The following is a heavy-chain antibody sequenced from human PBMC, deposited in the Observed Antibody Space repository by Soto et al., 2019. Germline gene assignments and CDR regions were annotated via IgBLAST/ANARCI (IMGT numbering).Heavy chain of an antibody. J-gene: IGHJ4*02. CDR2: LFPNGRDK. D-gene: IGHD2-21*01. V-gene: IGHV3-30*03. Sequence: QVQLVQSGGGVVQPGRSLRLSCAASGFNFNTYFMHWVRQAPGKGMEWVAMLFPNGRDKEYADSVKGRFTSSRDNSNNRMYLQMDRLRPENTAVDYGARDDEPGSNCDCAYWGQGALVTVSS. CDR1: GFNFNTYF. CDR3: ARDDEPGSNCDCAY.